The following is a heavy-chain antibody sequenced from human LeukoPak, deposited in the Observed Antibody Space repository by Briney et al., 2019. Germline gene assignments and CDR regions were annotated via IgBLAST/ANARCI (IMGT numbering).Heavy chain of an antibody. CDR3: ARDGYGDYYFDY. Sequence: GGSLRLSCAASGFTFSSYGMHWVRQAPGKGLEWVSSISGSSNYIYYADSVKGRFTISRDSAENSLYLQMNSLRAEDTAVYYCARDGYGDYYFDYWGQGTLVTVSS. J-gene: IGHJ4*02. V-gene: IGHV3-21*01. CDR2: ISGSSNYI. D-gene: IGHD4-17*01. CDR1: GFTFSSYG.